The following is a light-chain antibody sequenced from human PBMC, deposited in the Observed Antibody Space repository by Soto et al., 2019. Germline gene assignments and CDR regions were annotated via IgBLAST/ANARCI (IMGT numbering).Light chain of an antibody. V-gene: IGKV3D-15*01. CDR2: GAS. Sequence: VMTQSPATLSVSPGERAALSCRASQSVSSNLAWYQQKPGQAPRLLIYGASSRATGIPDRFSGSGSGTDFTLTISSLQPDDFATYYCQHYNSYSEAFGQGTKVDIK. CDR1: QSVSSN. CDR3: QHYNSYSEA. J-gene: IGKJ1*01.